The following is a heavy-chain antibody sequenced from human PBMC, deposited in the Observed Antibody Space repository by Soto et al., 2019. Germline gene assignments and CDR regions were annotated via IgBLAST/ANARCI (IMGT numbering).Heavy chain of an antibody. CDR2: VSFDGSND. D-gene: IGHD2-2*01. CDR3: AADTTQMWHTSHFFDS. J-gene: IGHJ4*02. Sequence: VQMVQSGGGVVQPGKSLRLSCAASGFRFSAYAMHWVRQSPGKGLEWVAAVSFDGSNDYYPDSVKGRFSISRDNVKNILFLQMDSLRAEDTAVYYCAADTTQMWHTSHFFDSWGQGTLGTVSS. CDR1: GFRFSAYA. V-gene: IGHV3-30*04.